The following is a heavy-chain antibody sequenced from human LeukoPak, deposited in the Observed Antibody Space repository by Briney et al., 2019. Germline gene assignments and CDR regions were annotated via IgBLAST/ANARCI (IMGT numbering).Heavy chain of an antibody. D-gene: IGHD5-18*01. CDR3: AKGRGQLWPPCNY. CDR1: GFTFSSYA. V-gene: IGHV3-64*01. J-gene: IGHJ4*02. Sequence: GGSLRLSCAASGFTFSSYAMHWVRKAPGKGLEYVSAISSNGGSTYYANSVKGRFTISRDNSKNTLYLQMGSLRAEDMAVYYCAKGRGQLWPPCNYWGQGTLVTVSS. CDR2: ISSNGGST.